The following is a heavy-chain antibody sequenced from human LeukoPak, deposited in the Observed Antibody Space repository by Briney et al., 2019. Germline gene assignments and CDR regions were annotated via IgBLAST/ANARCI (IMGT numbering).Heavy chain of an antibody. V-gene: IGHV4-59*08. CDR3: ARQDTGTYLNPLDI. J-gene: IGHJ3*02. CDR2: IYYTGST. CDR1: GGCISSYY. Sequence: PSETLSLTCIVSGGCISSYYWSWIRQPPGKGLEWIGYIYYTGSTNYNPSLKSRVTISVDTSKNQLSLKLRSVTAADTAVYYCARQDTGTYLNPLDIWGQGTVVTVSS. D-gene: IGHD1-26*01.